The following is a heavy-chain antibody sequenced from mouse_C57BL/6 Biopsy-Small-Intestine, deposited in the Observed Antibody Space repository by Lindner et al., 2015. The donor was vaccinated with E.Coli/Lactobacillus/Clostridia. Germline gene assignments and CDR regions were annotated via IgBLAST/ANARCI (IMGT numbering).Heavy chain of an antibody. CDR1: GYTFTTYW. CDR2: IYPSNGDS. Sequence: VQLQESGAELAKPGASVKLSCKASGYTFTTYWMHWVKQRPGQGLEWIGYIYPSNGDSKYNQKFKDKATLTADKSSSTAYMQLSSLTYEDSAVYYCARTVNFAYFDYWGQGTTLTVFS. J-gene: IGHJ2*01. D-gene: IGHD1-1*01. CDR3: ARTVNFAYFDY. V-gene: IGHV1-7*01.